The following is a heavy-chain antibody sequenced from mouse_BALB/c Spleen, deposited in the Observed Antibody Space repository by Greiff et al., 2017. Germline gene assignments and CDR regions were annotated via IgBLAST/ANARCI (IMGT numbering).Heavy chain of an antibody. D-gene: IGHD2-14*01. CDR1: GFTFSSFG. J-gene: IGHJ4*01. CDR3: ARYRYDEDAMDY. CDR2: ISSGSSTI. Sequence: EVHLVESGGVLVQPGGSRKLSCAASGFTFSSFGMHWVRQAPEKGLEWVAYISSGSSTIYYADIVKGRFTISRDNPKNTLYLQMTSLRSEDTAMYYCARYRYDEDAMDYWGQGTSVTVSA. V-gene: IGHV5-17*02.